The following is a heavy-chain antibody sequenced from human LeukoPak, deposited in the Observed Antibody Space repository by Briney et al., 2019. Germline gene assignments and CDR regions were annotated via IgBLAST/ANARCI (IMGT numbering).Heavy chain of an antibody. V-gene: IGHV3-20*04. CDR3: ARGDGPTVTADYFQN. J-gene: IGHJ1*01. Sequence: GGPLTLSCAASGLTFDYYGMRWLRQVPGRGLEWICGNNWYSGVTGYADSVKGRFNISRDNAKNSLFLQMNSLRDEDTAFYYCARGDGPTVTADYFQNWGQGTLVTVS. CDR1: GLTFDYYG. D-gene: IGHD4-17*01. CDR2: NNWYSGVT.